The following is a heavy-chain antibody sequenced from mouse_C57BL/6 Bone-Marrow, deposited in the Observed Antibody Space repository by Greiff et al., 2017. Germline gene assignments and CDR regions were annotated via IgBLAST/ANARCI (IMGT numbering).Heavy chain of an antibody. CDR2: IDPENGDT. CDR3: TGYYYGSSHAMDY. D-gene: IGHD1-1*01. CDR1: GFNIKDDY. Sequence: VHVKQSGAELVRPGASVKLSCTASGFNIKDDYMHWVKQRPEQGLEWIGWIDPENGDTEYASKFQGKATITADTSSNTAYLQLSSLTSEDTAVYYCTGYYYGSSHAMDYWGQRTAVTVS. V-gene: IGHV14-4*01. J-gene: IGHJ4*01.